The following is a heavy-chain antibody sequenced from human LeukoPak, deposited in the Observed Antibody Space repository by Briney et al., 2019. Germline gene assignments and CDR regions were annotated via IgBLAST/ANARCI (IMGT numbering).Heavy chain of an antibody. Sequence: SETLSLTCTVSGGSISSYYWSWIRQPPGKGLEWIGYIYATGSTNYNPSLKSRVTISVDTSKNQFSLNLRPVTAADTAVYYCARHGSVRSPLGPWGQGTLVTVSS. J-gene: IGHJ5*02. CDR2: IYATGST. D-gene: IGHD3-10*01. CDR1: GGSISSYY. V-gene: IGHV4-4*09. CDR3: ARHGSVRSPLGP.